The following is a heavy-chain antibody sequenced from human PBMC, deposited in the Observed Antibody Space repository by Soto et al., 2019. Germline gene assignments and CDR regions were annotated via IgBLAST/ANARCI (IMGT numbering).Heavy chain of an antibody. CDR3: ARGSPPVNYHYGMEV. J-gene: IGHJ6*02. CDR1: GYTFTSYY. CDR2: INPSGGST. Sequence: ASVKVSCKASGYTFTSYYMHWVRQAPGQGLEWMGIINPSGGSTSYAQKFQGRVAMTRDTSTSTVYMELSSLRSEDAALYYCARGSPPVNYHYGMEVCGQGTTVTASS. V-gene: IGHV1-46*01.